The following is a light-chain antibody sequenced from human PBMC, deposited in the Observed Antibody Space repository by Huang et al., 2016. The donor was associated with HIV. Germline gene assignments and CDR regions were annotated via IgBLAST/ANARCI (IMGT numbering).Light chain of an antibody. J-gene: IGKJ2*01. CDR1: QSVGNN. CDR2: DTS. V-gene: IGKV3-15*01. CDR3: QQYNAGGT. Sequence: EVVMTQSPATLSVSPGERATLPCRASQSVGNNLAWYQQKPGQPPRLLIYDTSTRVTGIPARFRGSGAATEFTLTISSLQSEDFAVYYCQQYNAGGTFGPGTKLEI.